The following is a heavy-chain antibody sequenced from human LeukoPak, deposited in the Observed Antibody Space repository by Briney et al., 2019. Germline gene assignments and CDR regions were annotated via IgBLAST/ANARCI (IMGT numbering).Heavy chain of an antibody. D-gene: IGHD6-19*01. J-gene: IGHJ4*02. V-gene: IGHV3-21*01. Sequence: GGSLRLSCAASGFTLSSYSMNWVRQAPGKGLEGVSSISSSSSYIYYADSVKGRFTISRDHAQNPLYLEMNSLRAEDTAVYYCARDSEGSNIAVAGTLEGFDYWGQGTLVTVSS. CDR2: ISSSSSYI. CDR1: GFTLSSYS. CDR3: ARDSEGSNIAVAGTLEGFDY.